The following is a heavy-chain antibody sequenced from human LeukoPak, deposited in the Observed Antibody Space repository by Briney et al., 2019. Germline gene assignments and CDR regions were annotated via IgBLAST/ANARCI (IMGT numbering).Heavy chain of an antibody. J-gene: IGHJ3*02. Sequence: GGSLRLSCAASGFTFSSSWMHWVRQAPGKGLVWVSRINTDGSSTTYADSVKGRFTISRDNAKNTLYLQMNSLRAEDSAVYYCTTMIVVVAAFDIWGQGTMVTVSS. CDR3: TTMIVVVAAFDI. CDR1: GFTFSSSW. CDR2: INTDGSST. D-gene: IGHD3-22*01. V-gene: IGHV3-74*01.